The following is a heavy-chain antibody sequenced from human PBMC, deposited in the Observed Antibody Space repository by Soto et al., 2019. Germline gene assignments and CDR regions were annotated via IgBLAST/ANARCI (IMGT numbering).Heavy chain of an antibody. CDR3: ATVVVVAATFQRVDAFDI. D-gene: IGHD2-15*01. CDR2: IIPILGIA. J-gene: IGHJ3*02. CDR1: GGTFSSYT. Sequence: QVQLVQSGAEVKKPGSSVKVSCKASGGTFSSYTISWVRQAPGQGLEWMGRIIPILGIANYAQKFQGRVTNTADKSTSTAYMELSSLRSEDTAVYYCATVVVVAATFQRVDAFDIWGQGTMVTVSS. V-gene: IGHV1-69*02.